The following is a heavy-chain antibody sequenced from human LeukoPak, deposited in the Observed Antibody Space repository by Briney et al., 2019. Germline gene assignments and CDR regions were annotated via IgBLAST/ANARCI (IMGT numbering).Heavy chain of an antibody. CDR1: GFTFSNYR. Sequence: GGSLRLSCAASGFTFSNYRMNWVRQAPGKGLEWVSSISSSSSYRYYADSVKGRFTISRDNAKNSLYLQMNSLRAEDTAVYYCARYEGGPGFDYWGPGTLVAVSS. V-gene: IGHV3-21*01. J-gene: IGHJ4*02. CDR2: ISSSSSYR. CDR3: ARYEGGPGFDY. D-gene: IGHD3-16*01.